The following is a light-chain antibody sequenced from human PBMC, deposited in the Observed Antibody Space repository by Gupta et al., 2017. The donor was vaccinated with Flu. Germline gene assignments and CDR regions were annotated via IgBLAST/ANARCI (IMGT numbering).Light chain of an antibody. J-gene: IGKJ2*03. V-gene: IGKV1-39*01. CDR1: QSISSY. Sequence: DIQMTPSPSSLSASVGDRVTITCRASQSISSYLNWYQQKPGKAPKLLIYAASSLQSGVPSRFSGSGSGTDCTLTISSLQPEDFATYYCQQRRSFGQGTKLEIK. CDR3: QQRRS. CDR2: AAS.